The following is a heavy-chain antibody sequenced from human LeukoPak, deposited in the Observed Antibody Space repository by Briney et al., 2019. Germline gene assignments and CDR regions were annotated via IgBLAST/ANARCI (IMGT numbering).Heavy chain of an antibody. V-gene: IGHV4-31*03. CDR1: GGSISSAGYY. CDR3: ARGRIAVVNIDY. D-gene: IGHD6-19*01. Sequence: SETLSLTCTVSGGSISSAGYYWYWIRQHPGKGLEWIGYISYSGNSYYNPSLKSRLTISLDTSNNQFSLKLRSVTAADTAVYYCARGRIAVVNIDYWGQGTLVTVSS. CDR2: ISYSGNS. J-gene: IGHJ4*02.